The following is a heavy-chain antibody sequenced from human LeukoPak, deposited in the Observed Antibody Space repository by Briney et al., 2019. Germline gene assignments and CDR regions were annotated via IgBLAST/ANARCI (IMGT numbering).Heavy chain of an antibody. J-gene: IGHJ4*02. Sequence: ASVKVSCKASGYTFTGYYMHWVRQAPGQGLEWMGWINPNSGGTNYAQKFQGWVTMTRDTSISTAYMELSRLRSDDTAVYYCARGRVPITFGGAPTGPFFDYWGQGTLVTVSS. CDR2: INPNSGGT. CDR3: ARGRVPITFGGAPTGPFFDY. CDR1: GYTFTGYY. V-gene: IGHV1-2*04. D-gene: IGHD3-16*01.